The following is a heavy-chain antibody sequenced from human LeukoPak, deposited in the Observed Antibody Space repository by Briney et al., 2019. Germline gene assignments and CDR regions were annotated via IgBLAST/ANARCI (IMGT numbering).Heavy chain of an antibody. Sequence: PGRSLRLSCAASGFTFSSYSMNWVRQAPGKGLEWVSSISSSSSYIYYADSVKGRFTISRDNAKNSLYLQMNSLRAEDTAVYYCARALWRDAAVAFDIWGQGTMVTVSS. V-gene: IGHV3-21*01. CDR1: GFTFSSYS. CDR3: ARALWRDAAVAFDI. D-gene: IGHD2-21*01. CDR2: ISSSSSYI. J-gene: IGHJ3*02.